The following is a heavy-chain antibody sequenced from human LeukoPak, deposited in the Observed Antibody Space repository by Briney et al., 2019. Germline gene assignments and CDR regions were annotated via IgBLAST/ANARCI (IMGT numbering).Heavy chain of an antibody. J-gene: IGHJ4*02. CDR3: ARSGRGGTYGDY. CDR1: GFTFSSCA. CDR2: ISGSGVST. V-gene: IGHV3-23*01. Sequence: QPGGSLRLSCAASGFTFSSCAMSWVRQAPGKGLEWVSGISGSGVSTYYADSVKGRFTISRDNSKNTLYLQMSSLRAEDTAVYYCARSGRGGTYGDYWGQGTLVTVSS. D-gene: IGHD1-26*01.